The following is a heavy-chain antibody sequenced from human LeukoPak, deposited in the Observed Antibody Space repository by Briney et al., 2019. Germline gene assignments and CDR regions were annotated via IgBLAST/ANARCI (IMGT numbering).Heavy chain of an antibody. CDR3: ARGGAARQLSTIYPYYYYGMDV. Sequence: GGSLRLSCAASGFTFSSYAMHWVRQAPGKGLEWVAVISYDGSNKYYADSVKGRFTISRDTSKNTLYLQMNSLRAEDTAVYYCARGGAARQLSTIYPYYYYGMDVWGQGTTATVSS. D-gene: IGHD6-6*01. CDR1: GFTFSSYA. J-gene: IGHJ6*02. V-gene: IGHV3-30-3*01. CDR2: ISYDGSNK.